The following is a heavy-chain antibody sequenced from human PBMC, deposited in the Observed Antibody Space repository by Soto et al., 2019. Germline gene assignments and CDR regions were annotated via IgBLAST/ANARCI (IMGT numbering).Heavy chain of an antibody. CDR1: GGFISSYY. D-gene: IGHD3-22*01. J-gene: IGHJ4*02. Sequence: SETLSLTCTVSGGFISSYYWGWIRQSPGKGLELIGYIHHTGSTNYNPSLKSRVTMSLDTSRNQFSLKLYSVTAADTAVYYCARSIDSSGFYFSNCWGQGTLVTVSS. CDR2: IHHTGST. CDR3: ARSIDSSGFYFSNC. V-gene: IGHV4-59*01.